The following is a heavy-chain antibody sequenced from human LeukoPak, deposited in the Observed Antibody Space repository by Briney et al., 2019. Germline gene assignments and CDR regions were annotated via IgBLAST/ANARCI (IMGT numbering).Heavy chain of an antibody. J-gene: IGHJ4*01. CDR2: ISYDKSHR. Sequence: GGSLRLSCAASGFTFSRYGMYWVRQAPGKGLEWVALISYDKSHRYYADSVKGRFTISRDNSKNTLYLQMNSVRSEDTALYYCAKPSGSGVDYWGQGTRVTVSS. CDR1: GFTFSRYG. CDR3: AKPSGSGVDY. V-gene: IGHV3-30*18. D-gene: IGHD1-26*01.